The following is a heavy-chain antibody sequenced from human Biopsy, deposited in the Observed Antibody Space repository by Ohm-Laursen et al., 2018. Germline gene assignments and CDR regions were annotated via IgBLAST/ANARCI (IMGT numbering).Heavy chain of an antibody. D-gene: IGHD3-10*01. V-gene: IGHV1-18*01. CDR2: ISGYNGNT. CDR3: ARDRHHAAGSYAGMDV. J-gene: IGHJ6*02. CDR1: RYMFYSYG. Sequence: ASVKVSCKASRYMFYSYGVSWVRLAPGQGPEWMGWISGYNGNTNYPQSLQGRVTLTTDASSSTAYMELRGLRSDDTAVYYCARDRHHAAGSYAGMDVWGQGTTVTVSS.